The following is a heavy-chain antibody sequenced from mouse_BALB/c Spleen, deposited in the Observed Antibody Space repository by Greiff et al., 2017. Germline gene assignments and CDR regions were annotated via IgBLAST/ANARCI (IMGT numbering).Heavy chain of an antibody. D-gene: IGHD1-1*01. Sequence: EVQLVESGGGLVQPGGSRKLSCAASGFTFSSFGMHWVRQAPEKGLEWVAYISSGSSTIYYADTVKGRFTISRDNPKNTLFLQMTRLRSEDTAMYYCARSDGSSYLYYAMDYWGQGTSVTVSS. CDR1: GFTFSSFG. CDR3: ARSDGSSYLYYAMDY. CDR2: ISSGSSTI. J-gene: IGHJ4*01. V-gene: IGHV5-17*02.